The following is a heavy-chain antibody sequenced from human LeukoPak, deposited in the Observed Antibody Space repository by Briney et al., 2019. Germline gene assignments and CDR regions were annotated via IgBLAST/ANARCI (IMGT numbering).Heavy chain of an antibody. D-gene: IGHD3-3*01. CDR2: FSGNGEWT. Sequence: GGSLRLSCAASGFSVGSYGMSWVRQAPGKGLEWVSTFSGNGEWTHYTDSVKGRFTTSRDKTKNTLYLQMNNLIFEDMALYYCAKDGFYYTSRDNDGFDTWGQGTMVTVSS. CDR1: GFSVGSYG. V-gene: IGHV3-23*01. CDR3: AKDGFYYTSRDNDGFDT. J-gene: IGHJ3*02.